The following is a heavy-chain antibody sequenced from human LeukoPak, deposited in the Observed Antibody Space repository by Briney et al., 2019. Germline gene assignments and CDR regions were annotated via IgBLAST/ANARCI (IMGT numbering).Heavy chain of an antibody. D-gene: IGHD5-12*01. J-gene: IGHJ4*02. CDR3: ARGGVATSAL. CDR2: IKQDGSER. CDR1: GFSFSSYW. Sequence: PGGSLRLSCAASGFSFSSYWMSWVRQAPGKGLEWVAIIKQDGSERYYVDSVKGRFTISRDNSRNSLYLQMDILRAEDTAVYYCARGGVATSALWGQGTLVTVSS. V-gene: IGHV3-7*01.